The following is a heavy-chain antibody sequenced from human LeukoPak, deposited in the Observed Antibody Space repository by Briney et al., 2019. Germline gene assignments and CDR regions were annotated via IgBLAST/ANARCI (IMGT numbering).Heavy chain of an antibody. CDR2: ISYDGSNK. J-gene: IGHJ6*02. V-gene: IGHV3-30*03. CDR1: GFTFSSYS. Sequence: GGSLRLSCAASGFTFSSYSMNWVRQAPGKGLEWVATISYDGSNKHYADSVKGRFTISRDNSKNTLSLQVNSLRAEDTALYYCARERHPYGMDVWGQGTTVAVSS. CDR3: ARERHPYGMDV. D-gene: IGHD1-1*01.